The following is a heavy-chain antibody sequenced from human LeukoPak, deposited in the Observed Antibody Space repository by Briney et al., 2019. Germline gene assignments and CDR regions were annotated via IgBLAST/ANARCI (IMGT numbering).Heavy chain of an antibody. V-gene: IGHV4-39*01. CDR3: ARQPVRYCSSTSCYFDY. CDR2: IYYSGST. CDR1: GGSISSSSYY. D-gene: IGHD2-2*01. Sequence: SETLSLTCTVSGGSISSSSYYWGWIRQTPGKGLEWIGSIYYSGSTYYNPSLKSRVTISVDTSKNQFSLKLSSVTAADTAVYYCARQPVRYCSSTSCYFDYWGHGTLVTVSS. J-gene: IGHJ4*01.